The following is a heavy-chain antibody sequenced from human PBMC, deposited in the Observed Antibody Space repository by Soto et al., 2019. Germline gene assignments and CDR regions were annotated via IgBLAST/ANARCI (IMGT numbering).Heavy chain of an antibody. D-gene: IGHD3-22*01. CDR2: ISGSSSYI. J-gene: IGHJ4*02. Sequence: PGGSLRLSCAASGFSFSSYSMNWVRQAPGKGPEWVSFISGSSSYINYADSVKGRFTISRDNAKNSLYLQMNSLRVEDTAVYYCARDGSSSYYLSHFDYWGRGTLVTVSS. CDR1: GFSFSSYS. CDR3: ARDGSSSYYLSHFDY. V-gene: IGHV3-21*04.